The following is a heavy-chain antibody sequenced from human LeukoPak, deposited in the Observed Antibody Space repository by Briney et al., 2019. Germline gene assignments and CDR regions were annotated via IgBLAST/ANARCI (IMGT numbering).Heavy chain of an antibody. V-gene: IGHV1-18*01. CDR2: ISAYNGNT. Sequence: ASVKVSCKASGYTFTSHGISWVRQAPGQGLEWMGWISAYNGNTNYAQKLQGRVTMTTDTSTSTAYMELRSLRSDDTAVYYCARVSSYSSSLRGVFDYWGQGTLVTVSS. CDR3: ARVSSYSSSLRGVFDY. D-gene: IGHD6-13*01. CDR1: GYTFTSHG. J-gene: IGHJ4*02.